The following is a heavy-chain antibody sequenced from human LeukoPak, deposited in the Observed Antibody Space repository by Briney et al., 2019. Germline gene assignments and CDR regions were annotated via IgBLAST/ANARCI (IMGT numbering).Heavy chain of an antibody. CDR2: IYHSGST. Sequence: KASETLSLTCAVSGGSISSGGYSWSWIRQPPGKGLEWIGYIYHSGSTYYNPSLKSRVTISVDRSKNQFSLKLSSVTAADTAVYYCARPYYDYVWGSYRHLNWFDPWGQGTLVTVSS. J-gene: IGHJ5*02. CDR1: GGSISSGGYS. V-gene: IGHV4-30-2*01. D-gene: IGHD3-16*02. CDR3: ARPYYDYVWGSYRHLNWFDP.